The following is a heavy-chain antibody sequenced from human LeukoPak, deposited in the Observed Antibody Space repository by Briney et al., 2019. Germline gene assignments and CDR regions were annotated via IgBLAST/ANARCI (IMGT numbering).Heavy chain of an antibody. CDR1: GFTFSHFW. V-gene: IGHV3-7*01. CDR3: ARENGYCSGSDCYSYFDS. CDR2: IKKTGIET. Sequence: GGSLRLSCAGSGFTFSHFWMSWVRQAPGKGLEWVAYIKKTGIETYYLDSVKGRFTITRDNNRNSLFLQMYSLRAEDTAVYFCARENGYCSGSDCYSYFDSWGQGTPVTVSS. D-gene: IGHD2-15*01. J-gene: IGHJ4*02.